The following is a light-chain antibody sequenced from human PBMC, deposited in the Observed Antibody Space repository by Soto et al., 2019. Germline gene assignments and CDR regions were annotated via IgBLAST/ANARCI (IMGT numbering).Light chain of an antibody. CDR2: GAS. J-gene: IGKJ4*01. Sequence: EIVLTQSPGTLSLSPGERSTLSCSASHSVSSSYLAWYQQKPGQAPRLLIYGASSRATGIPDRFSGSGSGTDFTLTISRLEPEDFAVYYCQQYGSSPPLTFGGGTKVDIK. CDR3: QQYGSSPPLT. V-gene: IGKV3-20*01. CDR1: HSVSSSY.